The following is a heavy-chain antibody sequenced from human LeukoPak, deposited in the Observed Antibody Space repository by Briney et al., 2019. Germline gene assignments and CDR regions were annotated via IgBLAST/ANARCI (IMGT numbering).Heavy chain of an antibody. D-gene: IGHD2-2*01. CDR1: GGSISSYY. J-gene: IGHJ4*02. CDR2: IYTSGST. V-gene: IGHV4-4*07. CDR3: ARHREDIVVVPAARDYFDY. Sequence: PSETLSLTCTVSGGSISSYYWSWIRQPAGKGLEWIGRIYTSGSTNYNPSLKSRVTMSVDTSKNQFSLKLSSVTAADTAVYYCARHREDIVVVPAARDYFDYWGQGTLVTVSS.